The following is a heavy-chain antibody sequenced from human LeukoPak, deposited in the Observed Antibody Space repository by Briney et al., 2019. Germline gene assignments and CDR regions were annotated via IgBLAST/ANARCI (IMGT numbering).Heavy chain of an antibody. CDR3: AKRGVVIRVILVGFHKEAYYFDS. V-gene: IGHV3-23*01. J-gene: IGHJ4*02. Sequence: GGSLRLSCAASGFTFSSYAMSCVRQAPGKGLEWVAGISDSGGRTNYADSVKGRFTISRDSPKNTLHLQMNSLRAEDTAVYFCAKRGVVIRVILVGFHKEAYYFDSWGQGALVTVSS. CDR1: GFTFSSYA. D-gene: IGHD3-22*01. CDR2: ISDSGGRT.